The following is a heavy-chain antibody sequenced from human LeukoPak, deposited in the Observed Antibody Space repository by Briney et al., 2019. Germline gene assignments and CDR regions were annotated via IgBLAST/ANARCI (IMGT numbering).Heavy chain of an antibody. Sequence: GSLRLSCAASGFLFTSYAMSWVRQAPGKGLEWVSAISANGGGTFYADSVKGRFTISRDNSRNTLYLQMNSLRADDTAVYYCSKQETTGIWYFALWGRGTLVTVSS. CDR3: SKQETTGIWYFAL. CDR2: ISANGGGT. V-gene: IGHV3-23*01. CDR1: GFLFTSYA. D-gene: IGHD3-10*01. J-gene: IGHJ2*01.